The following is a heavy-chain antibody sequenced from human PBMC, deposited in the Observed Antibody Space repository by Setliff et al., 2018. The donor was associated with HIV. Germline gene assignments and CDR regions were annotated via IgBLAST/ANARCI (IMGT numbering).Heavy chain of an antibody. CDR3: ARDPRSGYDSDTAMVTVYYYYMDV. V-gene: IGHV1-18*04. Sequence: GASVKVSCKASGYTFTNFGITWVRQAPGQGLEWVGYISGYNGNTKYAQNVQGRVTMTTDTSTSTAYMELRSLRYDDTAVYYCARDPRSGYDSDTAMVTVYYYYMDVWGKGTTVTVSS. CDR1: GYTFTNFG. J-gene: IGHJ6*03. CDR2: ISGYNGNT. D-gene: IGHD5-18*01.